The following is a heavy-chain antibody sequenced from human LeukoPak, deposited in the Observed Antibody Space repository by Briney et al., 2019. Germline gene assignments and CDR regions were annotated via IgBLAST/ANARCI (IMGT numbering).Heavy chain of an antibody. CDR2: IYYSGST. Sequence: SETPSLTCTVSGGSISSGDYYWSWIRQPPGKGLEWIGYIYYSGSTYYNPSLKSRVTISVDTSKNQFSLKLSSVTAADTAVYYCARGVRRKYNWFDPWGQGTLVTVSS. J-gene: IGHJ5*02. CDR3: ARGVRRKYNWFDP. D-gene: IGHD1-14*01. V-gene: IGHV4-30-4*01. CDR1: GGSISSGDYY.